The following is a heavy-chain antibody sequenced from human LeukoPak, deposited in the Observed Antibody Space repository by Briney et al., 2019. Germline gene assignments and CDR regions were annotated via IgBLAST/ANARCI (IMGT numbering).Heavy chain of an antibody. CDR1: GFTFSSYW. D-gene: IGHD3-3*01. CDR3: ARWRDYDFWSGYYSPDYYYYYMDV. V-gene: IGHV3-74*01. J-gene: IGHJ6*03. CDR2: INSYGRST. Sequence: GGSLRLSCAASGFTFSSYWMHWVRQAPGKGLVWVSRINSYGRSTSYADSVKGRFTISRDNAKNTLYLQMNSLRAEDTAVYYCARWRDYDFWSGYYSPDYYYYYMDVWGKGTTVTVSS.